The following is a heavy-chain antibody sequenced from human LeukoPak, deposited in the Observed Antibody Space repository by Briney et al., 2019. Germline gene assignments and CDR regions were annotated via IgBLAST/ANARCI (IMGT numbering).Heavy chain of an antibody. Sequence: GGSLRLSCAASGFTVSSNYMSWVRQAPGKGLEWVSVIYSGGSTYYADSVKGRSTISRDNSKNTLYLQMNSLRVEDTAVYYCARDRDWNSGFDYWGQGTLVTVSS. V-gene: IGHV3-66*01. CDR1: GFTVSSNY. D-gene: IGHD1-7*01. J-gene: IGHJ4*02. CDR2: IYSGGST. CDR3: ARDRDWNSGFDY.